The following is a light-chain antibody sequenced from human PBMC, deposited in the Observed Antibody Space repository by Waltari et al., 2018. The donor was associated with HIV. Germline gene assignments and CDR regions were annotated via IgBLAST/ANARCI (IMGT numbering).Light chain of an antibody. CDR1: AFTKQY. CDR3: QSADSTGSYPDV. V-gene: IGLV3-25*03. Sequence: SYELTQPPSVSVSPGQTARITCSGDAFTKQYAYWYQPKPGQAPLLVIDKDNERPSGIPERFAGSSSGTTVTLTISGVHTEDEADYYCQSADSTGSYPDVFGTGTKVTVL. CDR2: KDN. J-gene: IGLJ1*01.